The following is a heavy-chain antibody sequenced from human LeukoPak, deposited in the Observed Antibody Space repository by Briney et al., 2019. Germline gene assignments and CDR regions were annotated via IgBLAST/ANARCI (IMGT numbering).Heavy chain of an antibody. V-gene: IGHV4-30-2*01. CDR2: INPSGST. CDR3: ARGALKVGVFDY. D-gene: IGHD2-15*01. J-gene: IGHJ4*02. CDR1: GGSISSGGYY. Sequence: SQTLSLTCIVSGGSISSGGYYWSWIRQPPGKGLECIGYINPSGSTNYNPSLKSRVTISVDTSKNQFSLKLSSVTAADTAVYYCARGALKVGVFDYWGQGTLVTVSS.